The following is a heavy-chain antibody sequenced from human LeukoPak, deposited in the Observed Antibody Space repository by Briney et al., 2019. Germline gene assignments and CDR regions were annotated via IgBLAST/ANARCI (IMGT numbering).Heavy chain of an antibody. D-gene: IGHD2-8*01. CDR1: GGSISSGDYY. CDR3: ASYCTNGVCFH. V-gene: IGHV4-30-4*08. Sequence: SETLSLTCTVSGGSISSGDYYWSWIRQPPGKGLEWIGYIYYSGSTYYNPSLKSRVTISVDTSKNQFSLKLSSVTAADTAVYYCASYCTNGVCFHWGQGTLVTVSS. CDR2: IYYSGST. J-gene: IGHJ4*02.